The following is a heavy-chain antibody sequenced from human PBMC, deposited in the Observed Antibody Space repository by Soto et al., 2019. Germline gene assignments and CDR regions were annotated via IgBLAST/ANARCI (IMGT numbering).Heavy chain of an antibody. D-gene: IGHD3-16*01. V-gene: IGHV1-3*01. CDR1: GYTFTSYA. CDR2: INAGNGNT. Sequence: GASVKVYCKASGYTFTSYAMHWVRQAPGQRLEWMGWINAGNGNTKYSQKFQGRVTITRDTSASTAYMELSSLRSEDTAVYYCARGELMGNWFDPWGQGTLVTVSS. J-gene: IGHJ5*02. CDR3: ARGELMGNWFDP.